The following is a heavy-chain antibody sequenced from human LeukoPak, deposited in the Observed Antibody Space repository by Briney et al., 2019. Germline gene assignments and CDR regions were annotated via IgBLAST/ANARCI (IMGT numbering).Heavy chain of an antibody. Sequence: SETLSLTCAVSGGSIRSGGYSWSWIRQPPGKGLEWIGYIYHSGSTYYNPSLKSRVTISVDRSKNQFSLKLSSVTAADTAVYYCARCWSGYYGYWGQGTLVTVSS. CDR1: GGSIRSGGYS. V-gene: IGHV4-30-2*01. CDR3: ARCWSGYYGY. D-gene: IGHD3-3*01. J-gene: IGHJ4*02. CDR2: IYHSGST.